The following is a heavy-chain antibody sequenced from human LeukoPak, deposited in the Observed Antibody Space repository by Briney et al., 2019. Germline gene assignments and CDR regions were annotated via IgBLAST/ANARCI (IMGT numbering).Heavy chain of an antibody. Sequence: SGGSLRLSCAASGFTFSSYAMSWVRQAPGKGLEWVSAISGSGGSTCYADSVKGRFTISRDNSKNTLYLQMNSLRAEDTAVYYCTKPQWELQTGYFDYWGQGTLVTVSS. CDR3: TKPQWELQTGYFDY. V-gene: IGHV3-23*01. CDR2: ISGSGGST. J-gene: IGHJ4*02. D-gene: IGHD1-26*01. CDR1: GFTFSSYA.